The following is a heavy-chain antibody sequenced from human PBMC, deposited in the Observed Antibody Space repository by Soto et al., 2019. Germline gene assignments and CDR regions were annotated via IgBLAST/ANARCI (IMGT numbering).Heavy chain of an antibody. CDR3: ARDSGGYSYYYYYGMDV. J-gene: IGHJ6*02. CDR1: GGSISSYY. Sequence: SETLSLTCTVSGGSISSYYWSWIRQPPGKGLEWIGYIYYSGSTNYNPSLKSRVTISVDTSKNQFSLKLSSVTAADTAVYYCARDSGGYSYYYYYGMDVWGQGTTVTVSS. V-gene: IGHV4-59*01. D-gene: IGHD3-22*01. CDR2: IYYSGST.